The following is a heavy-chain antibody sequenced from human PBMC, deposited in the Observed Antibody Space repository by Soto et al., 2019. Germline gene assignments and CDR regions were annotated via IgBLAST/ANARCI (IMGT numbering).Heavy chain of an antibody. CDR3: AREGSSSGPDYEY. CDR1: GFSFSDYY. CDR2: TRNKASSYTT. V-gene: IGHV3-72*01. D-gene: IGHD3-22*01. Sequence: EVQLVESGGGLVQPGGSLRLSCAASGFSFSDYYINWVRQAPGKGLEWVGRTRNKASSYTTDYAAFVQGRFTISRDDSKNLIYLQMNSLKTEGTAVYYCAREGSSSGPDYEYWGQGTLVTVSS. J-gene: IGHJ4*02.